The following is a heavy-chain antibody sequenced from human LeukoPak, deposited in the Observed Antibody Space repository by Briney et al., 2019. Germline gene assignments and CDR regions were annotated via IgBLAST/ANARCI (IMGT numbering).Heavy chain of an antibody. Sequence: GGSLRLSCAASGFTFSDYSMNWVRQAPGKGLEWISYVSISSGNTKYADSVKGRFTISGDKAKNSLYLQMNSLRVEDTAVYYCSRGNQDGFCNWGQGTLVTVSS. V-gene: IGHV3-48*01. D-gene: IGHD1-14*01. CDR1: GFTFSDYS. J-gene: IGHJ4*02. CDR2: VSISSGNT. CDR3: SRGNQDGFCN.